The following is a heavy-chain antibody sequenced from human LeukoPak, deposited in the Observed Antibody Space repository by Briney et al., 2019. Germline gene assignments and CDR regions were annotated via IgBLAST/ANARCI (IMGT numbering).Heavy chain of an antibody. D-gene: IGHD2-2*02. CDR2: ISGTGGDT. CDR1: GFTFDDYA. V-gene: IGHV3-23*01. J-gene: IGHJ5*02. CDR3: AKDKAQLLYRAPNWFDP. Sequence: GGSLRLSCAASGFTFDDYAMSWVRQAPGKGLEWVSVISGTGGDTYYADSVKGRFTISRDNSKNTLFLQMNSLRAEDTAIYYCAKDKAQLLYRAPNWFDPWGQGTLVTVSS.